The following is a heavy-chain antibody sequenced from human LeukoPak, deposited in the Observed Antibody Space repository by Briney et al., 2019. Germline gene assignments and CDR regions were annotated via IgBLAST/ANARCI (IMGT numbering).Heavy chain of an antibody. V-gene: IGHV4-4*07. D-gene: IGHD3-9*01. Sequence: SETLSLTCRVSGASISRYYWSWIRQPAGKGLEWIGRMYTSGSTNYNPSLKSRVTISVDTSKNQFSLKLSSVTAADTAVYYCARATWRYDAFDIWGQGTMVTVSS. CDR1: GASISRYY. J-gene: IGHJ3*02. CDR3: ARATWRYDAFDI. CDR2: MYTSGST.